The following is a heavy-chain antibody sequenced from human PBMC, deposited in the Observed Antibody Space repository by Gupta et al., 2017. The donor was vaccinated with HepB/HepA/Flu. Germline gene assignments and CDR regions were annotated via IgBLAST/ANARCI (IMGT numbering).Heavy chain of an antibody. CDR3: ANEIRPNDY. J-gene: IGHJ4*02. CDR1: GFTFSAHA. D-gene: IGHD1-1*01. V-gene: IGHV3-23*01. Sequence: EVQLLESGGGLVQPGGSLSLPCSVSGFTFSAHAMSWVRQAPGKGLEWVASISISGDGTFYADSMKGRFTISRDNSKNTVYLQMNNLRVEDTAVYFCANEIRPNDYWGQGTLVTVSS. CDR2: ISISGDGT.